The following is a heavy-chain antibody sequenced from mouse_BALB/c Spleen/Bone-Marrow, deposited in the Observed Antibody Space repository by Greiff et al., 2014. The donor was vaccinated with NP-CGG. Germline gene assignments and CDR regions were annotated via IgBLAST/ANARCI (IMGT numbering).Heavy chain of an antibody. CDR3: ARDDYDDYYAMDY. V-gene: IGHV14-3*02. D-gene: IGHD2-4*01. Sequence: VQLKESGAELVKPGASVQLSCTASGFNIKDTYMHWVKQRPEQGLEWIGRIDPANGNTKYDPKFQDKATITTDTSSNTAYLQLSSLTSEDTAVYYCARDDYDDYYAMDYWGQGTSVTVTS. CDR2: IDPANGNT. CDR1: GFNIKDTY. J-gene: IGHJ4*01.